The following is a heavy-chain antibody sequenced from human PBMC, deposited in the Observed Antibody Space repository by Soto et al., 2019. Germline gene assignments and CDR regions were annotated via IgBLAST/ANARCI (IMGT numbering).Heavy chain of an antibody. V-gene: IGHV3-11*01. J-gene: IGHJ3*02. CDR3: ARAERYCSGGSCYIDAFDI. CDR2: ISSSGSTI. Sequence: GGSLRLSCAASGLTFSDYYMIWIRQAPGEGLEWVSYISSSGSTIYYADSVKGRFTISRDNAKNSLYLQMNSLRAEDTAVYYCARAERYCSGGSCYIDAFDIWGQGTMVTVS. D-gene: IGHD2-15*01. CDR1: GLTFSDYY.